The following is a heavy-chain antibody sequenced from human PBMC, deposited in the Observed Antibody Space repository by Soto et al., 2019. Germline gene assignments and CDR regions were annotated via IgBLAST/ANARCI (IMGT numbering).Heavy chain of an antibody. V-gene: IGHV1-69*13. CDR2: IIPIFGTA. J-gene: IGHJ6*02. CDR3: ASSVVVTATVGYYGMDV. CDR1: GGTFSSYA. D-gene: IGHD2-21*02. Sequence: SVKVSCKASGGTFSSYAISWVRQAPGQGLEWMGGIIPIFGTANYAQKFQGRVTITADESTSTAYMELSSLRSEDTAVYYCASSVVVTATVGYYGMDVWGPGTTVTVSS.